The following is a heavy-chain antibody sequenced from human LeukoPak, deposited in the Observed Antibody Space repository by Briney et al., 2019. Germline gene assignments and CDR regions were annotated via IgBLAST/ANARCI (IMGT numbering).Heavy chain of an antibody. CDR3: ARGHNWNPEDAFDI. CDR2: ISAYNGNT. Sequence: EASVKVSCKASGYTFTSYGISWVRQAPGQGLEWMGWISAYNGNTNYAQKLQGRVTMTTDTSTSTAYMELRSLRSDDTAVYYCARGHNWNPEDAFDIWGRGTMVTVSS. CDR1: GYTFTSYG. V-gene: IGHV1-18*01. J-gene: IGHJ3*02. D-gene: IGHD1-20*01.